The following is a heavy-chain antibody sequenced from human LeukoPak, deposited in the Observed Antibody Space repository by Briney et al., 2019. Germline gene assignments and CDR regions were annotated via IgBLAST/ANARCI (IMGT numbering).Heavy chain of an antibody. D-gene: IGHD3-22*01. CDR2: ISSSGSLI. J-gene: IGHJ3*02. Sequence: GGSLRLSCAASGFTFSSYEMNWVRQAPGKGLEWVSYISSSGSLIYYADSVKGRFTISRDNAKNSLYLQMNSLRDEDTAVYYCARVWRDRSGYGAFDIWGQGTMVTVSS. CDR3: ARVWRDRSGYGAFDI. CDR1: GFTFSSYE. V-gene: IGHV3-48*03.